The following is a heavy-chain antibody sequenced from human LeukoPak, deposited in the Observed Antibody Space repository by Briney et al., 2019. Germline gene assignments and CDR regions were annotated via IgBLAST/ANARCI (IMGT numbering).Heavy chain of an antibody. CDR2: IKQDGSEK. D-gene: IGHD4-23*01. CDR3: ARDQTTVGLDL. Sequence: GGSLRLSCGASGFTFSSHWMSWVRQVPGKGLEWVANIKQDGSEKYYVDSVEGRFTISRDNAKNSLYLQMNSLRAEDTAVYFCARDQTTVGLDLWGQGTLVSVSS. CDR1: GFTFSSHW. J-gene: IGHJ5*02. V-gene: IGHV3-7*03.